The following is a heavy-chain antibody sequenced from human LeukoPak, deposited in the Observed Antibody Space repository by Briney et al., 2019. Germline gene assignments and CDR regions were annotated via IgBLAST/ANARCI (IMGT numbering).Heavy chain of an antibody. CDR3: ARGGALGYCSGGSCYSGVEAFDI. V-gene: IGHV1-69*06. D-gene: IGHD2-15*01. CDR2: IIPIFGTA. J-gene: IGHJ3*02. CDR1: GGTFSGYA. Sequence: SVKVSCKASGGTFSGYAISWVRQAPGQGLEWMGGIIPIFGTANYAQKFQGRVTITADKSTSTAYMELSSLRSEDTAVYYCARGGALGYCSGGSCYSGVEAFDIWGQGTMVTVSS.